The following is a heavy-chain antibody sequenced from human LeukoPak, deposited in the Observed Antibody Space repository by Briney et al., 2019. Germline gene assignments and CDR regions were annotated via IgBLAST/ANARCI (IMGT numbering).Heavy chain of an antibody. CDR3: AREEYDFWSGRHNWFDP. CDR1: GITFSTYG. Sequence: PGGSLRLSCAASGITFSTYGMYWVRQAPGKGLEWVAVISHDGNNKYYADSVKGRFTISRDNSKNTLYLQMNSLRAEDTAVYYCAREEYDFWSGRHNWFDPWGQGTLVTVSS. D-gene: IGHD3-3*01. J-gene: IGHJ5*02. V-gene: IGHV3-30*03. CDR2: ISHDGNNK.